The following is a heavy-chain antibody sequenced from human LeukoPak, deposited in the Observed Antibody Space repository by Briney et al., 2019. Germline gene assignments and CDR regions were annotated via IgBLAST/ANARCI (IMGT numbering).Heavy chain of an antibody. D-gene: IGHD4-17*01. CDR1: GYSISSGYY. J-gene: IGHJ4*02. Sequence: SETLSLTCTVSGYSISSGYYWGWIRQPPGKGLEWIGYIYYSGSTNYNPSLKSRVTISVDTSKNQFSLKLSSVTAADTAVYYCARLNKMFYGDYVGLTFDYWGQGTLVTVSS. CDR2: IYYSGST. CDR3: ARLNKMFYGDYVGLTFDY. V-gene: IGHV4-38-2*02.